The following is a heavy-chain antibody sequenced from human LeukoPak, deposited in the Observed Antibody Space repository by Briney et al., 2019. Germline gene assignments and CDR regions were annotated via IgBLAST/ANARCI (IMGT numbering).Heavy chain of an antibody. Sequence: GASVKVSCKASGYTFTGYYMHWVRQAPGQGLEWMGWINPNSGGTNYAQKFQGRVTMTRDTSISTAYMELSRLRSDDTAVYYCARDLEYDSSDVKRDCWGQGTLVTVSS. V-gene: IGHV1-2*02. CDR1: GYTFTGYY. D-gene: IGHD3-22*01. J-gene: IGHJ4*02. CDR2: INPNSGGT. CDR3: ARDLEYDSSDVKRDC.